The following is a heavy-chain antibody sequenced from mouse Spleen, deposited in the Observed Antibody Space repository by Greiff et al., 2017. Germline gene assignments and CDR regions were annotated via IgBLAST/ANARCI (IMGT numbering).Heavy chain of an antibody. J-gene: IGHJ2*01. CDR3: ATTATEDY. CDR1: GYTFTSYW. D-gene: IGHD1-2*01. V-gene: IGHV1-50*01. Sequence: VQLQQPGAELVKPGASVKLSCKASGYTFTSYWMQWVKQRPGQGLEWIGEIDPSDSYTNYNQKFKGKATLTVDTSSSTAYMQLSSLTSEDSAVYYCATTATEDYWGQGTTLTVSS. CDR2: IDPSDSYT.